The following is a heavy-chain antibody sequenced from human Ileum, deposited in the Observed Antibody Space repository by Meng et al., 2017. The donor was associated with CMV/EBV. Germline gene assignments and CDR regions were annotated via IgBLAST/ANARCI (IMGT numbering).Heavy chain of an antibody. D-gene: IGHD3/OR15-3a*01. CDR1: GFIFSACW. J-gene: IGHJ4*02. Sequence: GESLKISCAASGFIFSACWMGWVRQAPGKGLEWVADISPDGHEEKSLDSVRGRFTVSRDNAKNSFYLQLNSLRVDDTAVYYCVRDVGWFRFDSWGQGAVVTVSS. CDR3: VRDVGWFRFDS. CDR2: ISPDGHEE. V-gene: IGHV3-7*01.